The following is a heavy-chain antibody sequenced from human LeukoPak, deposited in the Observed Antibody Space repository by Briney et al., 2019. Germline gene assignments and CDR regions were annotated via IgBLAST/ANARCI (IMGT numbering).Heavy chain of an antibody. CDR2: ISWNSGSI. D-gene: IGHD6-13*01. J-gene: IGHJ4*02. V-gene: IGHV3-9*01. Sequence: GGSLRLSCAASGFTFDDYAMHWVRQAPGKGLEWVSGISWNSGSIGYADSVKGRFTISRDNAKNSLYLQMNSLRAEDTAVYFCAKDAGPQQLVFFDSWGQGTLVTVSS. CDR3: AKDAGPQQLVFFDS. CDR1: GFTFDDYA.